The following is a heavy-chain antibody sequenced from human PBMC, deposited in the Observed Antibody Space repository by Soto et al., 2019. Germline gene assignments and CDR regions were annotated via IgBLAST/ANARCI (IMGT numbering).Heavy chain of an antibody. V-gene: IGHV4-4*02. D-gene: IGHD6-13*01. CDR2: IYHTGNT. CDR3: ARDSRAEAGNRRSYFDY. CDR1: GGSISSSSW. J-gene: IGHJ4*02. Sequence: PSETLSLTCAVSGGSISSSSWWSWVRQPPGKGLEWIGEIYHTGNTNYNPSLESRVTISVDKSKNQFSLNLNSVTAADTAVYYCARDSRAEAGNRRSYFDYSGQGTLVTVYS.